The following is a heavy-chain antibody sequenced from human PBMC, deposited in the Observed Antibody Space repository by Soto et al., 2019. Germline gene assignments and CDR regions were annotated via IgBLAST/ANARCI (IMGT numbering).Heavy chain of an antibody. Sequence: PSETLSLTCAVYGGSFSGYYWSWIRQPPGKGLGWIGEINHSGSTNYNPSLKSRVTISVDTSKNQFSLKLSSVTAADTAVYYCARGGLEVVGYYYYYGMDVWGQGTTVTVSS. CDR3: ARGGLEVVGYYYYYGMDV. D-gene: IGHD3-22*01. V-gene: IGHV4-34*01. J-gene: IGHJ6*02. CDR2: INHSGST. CDR1: GGSFSGYY.